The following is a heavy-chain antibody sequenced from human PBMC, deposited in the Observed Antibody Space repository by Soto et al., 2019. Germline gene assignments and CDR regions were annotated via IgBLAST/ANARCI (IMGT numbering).Heavy chain of an antibody. CDR2: ISGSGGST. Sequence: GGSLRLSCAASGFTFSSYAMSWVRQAPGKGLEWVSAISGSGGSTYYADSVKGRFTISRDNSKNTLYLQMNSLRAEDTAVYYCAKDSPILRFLEWCDAFDIWGQGTMVTVSS. J-gene: IGHJ3*02. V-gene: IGHV3-23*01. D-gene: IGHD3-3*01. CDR3: AKDSPILRFLEWCDAFDI. CDR1: GFTFSSYA.